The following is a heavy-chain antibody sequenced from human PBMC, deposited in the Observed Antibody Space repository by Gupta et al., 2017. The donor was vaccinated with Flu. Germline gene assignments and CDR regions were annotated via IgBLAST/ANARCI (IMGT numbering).Heavy chain of an antibody. J-gene: IGHJ4*02. Sequence: QVQLQESGPGLVKPSETLSLTCTVSGGSISSYYWSWIRQPPGKGLEWIGYIYYSGSTNYNPSLKSRVTISVDTSKNQFSLKLSSVTAADTAVYYCASFGPQLGLSTPISGTYYFDYWGQGTLVTVSS. CDR1: GGSISSYY. V-gene: IGHV4-59*08. CDR3: ASFGPQLGLSTPISGTYYFDY. CDR2: IYYSGST. D-gene: IGHD2-2*01.